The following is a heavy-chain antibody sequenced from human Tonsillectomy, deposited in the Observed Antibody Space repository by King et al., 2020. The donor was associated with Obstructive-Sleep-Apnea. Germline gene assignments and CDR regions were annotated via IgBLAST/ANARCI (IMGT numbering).Heavy chain of an antibody. CDR2: ISGSGGGT. D-gene: IGHD6-13*01. CDR1: GFTFSSYA. V-gene: IGHV3-23*04. Sequence: VQLVESGGGLVQPGGSLRLSCAASGFTFSSYAMSWVRQAPGTGLEWGSGISGSGGGTYYADSVKGRFTISRDNSKNTPYRQMNSLIAEDTAVYYCAKVTGSSSWSGAFDIWGQGTMVTVSS. J-gene: IGHJ3*02. CDR3: AKVTGSSSWSGAFDI.